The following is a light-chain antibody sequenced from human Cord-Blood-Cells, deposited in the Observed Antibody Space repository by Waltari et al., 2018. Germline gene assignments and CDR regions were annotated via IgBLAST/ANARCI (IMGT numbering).Light chain of an antibody. Sequence: HSAPTQPASLSGSPGQSLTISCTATTSPLESTNLLPCYQQHPGKAPKPMFYEGSKRPSGVSNRFSGSKSGNTASLTISGLQAEDEADYYCCSYAGSSTFYVFGTGTKVTVL. CDR2: EGS. CDR1: TSPLESTNL. J-gene: IGLJ1*01. CDR3: CSYAGSSTFYV. V-gene: IGLV2-23*01.